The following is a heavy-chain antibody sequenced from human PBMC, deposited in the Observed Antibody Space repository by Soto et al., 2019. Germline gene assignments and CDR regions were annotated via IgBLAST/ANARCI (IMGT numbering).Heavy chain of an antibody. D-gene: IGHD5-18*01. CDR3: TSLPYTAMVPDAFDI. V-gene: IGHV3-73*01. Sequence: GGSLRLSCAASGFTFSGSAMHWVRQASGKGLEWVGRIRSKANSYATAYAASVKGRFTISRDDSKNTAYLQMNSLKTEDTAVYYCTSLPYTAMVPDAFDIGGQGTMVTVSS. CDR1: GFTFSGSA. CDR2: IRSKANSYAT. J-gene: IGHJ3*02.